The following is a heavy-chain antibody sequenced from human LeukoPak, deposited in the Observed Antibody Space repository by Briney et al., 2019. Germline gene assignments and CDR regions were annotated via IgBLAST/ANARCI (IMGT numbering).Heavy chain of an antibody. D-gene: IGHD6-6*01. J-gene: IGHJ5*02. CDR1: GGSFSGYY. CDR2: INHSGST. V-gene: IGHV4-34*01. CDR3: ARVVAARRWFDP. Sequence: SETLSLTCTVYGGSFSGYYWSWIRQPPGKGLEWLGEINHSGSTNYNPSLKSRVTVSVDTSKNQFSLKLTSVTAADTAVYYCARVVAARRWFDPWGQGTLVTVSS.